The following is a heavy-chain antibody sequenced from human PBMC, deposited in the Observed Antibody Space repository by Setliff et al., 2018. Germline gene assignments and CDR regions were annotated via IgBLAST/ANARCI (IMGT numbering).Heavy chain of an antibody. CDR2: ISGSGGST. CDR1: GFTFSIYS. Sequence: PGGSLRLSCAASGFTFSIYSMNWLRQAPGKGLEWVSVISGSGGSTYYADSVKGRFTISRDNSKNTLYLQMNSLRAEDTAVYYCARDCIVVVPGGAFDIWGQGTMVTVSS. V-gene: IGHV3-23*01. CDR3: ARDCIVVVPGGAFDI. D-gene: IGHD2-2*01. J-gene: IGHJ3*02.